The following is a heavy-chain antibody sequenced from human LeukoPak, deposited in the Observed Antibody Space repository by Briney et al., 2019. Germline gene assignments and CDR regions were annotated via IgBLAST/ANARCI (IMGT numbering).Heavy chain of an antibody. Sequence: PSETLSLTCTVSGGSISSYYWSWIRQPPGKGLEWIGEINHSGSTNYNPSLKSRVTISVDTSKNQFSLKLSSVTAADTAVYYCARGSVDTAMAYYYYYYMDVWGKGTTVTVSS. D-gene: IGHD5-18*01. CDR3: ARGSVDTAMAYYYYYYMDV. J-gene: IGHJ6*03. V-gene: IGHV4-34*01. CDR1: GGSISSYY. CDR2: INHSGST.